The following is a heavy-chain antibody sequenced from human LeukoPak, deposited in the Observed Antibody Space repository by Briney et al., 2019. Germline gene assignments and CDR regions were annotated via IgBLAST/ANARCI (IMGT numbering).Heavy chain of an antibody. Sequence: GGSLRPSSTASGFSFSDYWMHWVRRAPGKGLVWVSRIRGDGDDTNYADSVKGRFTISRDNAKNTVYLQMNSLRVEDTALYYCARDLVLGSGSLGYWGQGTLVTVSS. CDR1: GFSFSDYW. D-gene: IGHD3-10*01. J-gene: IGHJ4*02. CDR3: ARDLVLGSGSLGY. CDR2: IRGDGDDT. V-gene: IGHV3-74*01.